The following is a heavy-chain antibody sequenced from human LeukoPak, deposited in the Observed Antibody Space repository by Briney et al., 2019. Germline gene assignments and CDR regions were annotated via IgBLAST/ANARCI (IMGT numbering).Heavy chain of an antibody. CDR1: GFTFDDYG. J-gene: IGHJ4*02. V-gene: IGHV3-20*01. CDR2: INWNGGST. Sequence: RAGGSLRLSCAASGFTFDDYGMSWVRQAPGKGLEWVSGINWNGGSTGYADSVKGRFTISRDNAKNSLYLQMNSLRAEDTALYHCARARGDILTGYYFDYWGQGTLVTVSS. CDR3: ARARGDILTGYYFDY. D-gene: IGHD3-9*01.